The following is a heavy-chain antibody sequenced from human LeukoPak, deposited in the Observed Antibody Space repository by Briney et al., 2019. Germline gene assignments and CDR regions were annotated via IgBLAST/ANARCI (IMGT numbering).Heavy chain of an antibody. CDR3: ARGENSKTYPVSGY. CDR2: ISYDGSSK. CDR1: GFTFNSYG. V-gene: IGHV3-30*03. J-gene: IGHJ4*02. D-gene: IGHD2/OR15-2a*01. Sequence: GGSLRLSCAASGFTFNSYGMHRVRQAPGKGLEWVAVISYDGSSKYYIDSVKGRFTISRDNSKNTLFLRMNSLRAEDTAVYYCARGENSKTYPVSGYWGQGTLVTVSS.